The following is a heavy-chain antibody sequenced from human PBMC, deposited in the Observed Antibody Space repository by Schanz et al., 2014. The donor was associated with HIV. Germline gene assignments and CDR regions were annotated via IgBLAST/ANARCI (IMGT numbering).Heavy chain of an antibody. V-gene: IGHV1-69*13. CDR1: GYTFTSYG. CDR2: IIPIFGTA. CDR3: ARAAFSSEYYFGMDV. D-gene: IGHD3-3*02. Sequence: QVQLVQSGAEVKKPGASVKVSCKASGYTFTSYGISWVRQAPGQGLEWMGGIIPIFGTANYAQKFQGRVTIIADESTSTAYMELSSLRSADTGVYFCARAAFSSEYYFGMDVWGQGTTVTVSS. J-gene: IGHJ6*02.